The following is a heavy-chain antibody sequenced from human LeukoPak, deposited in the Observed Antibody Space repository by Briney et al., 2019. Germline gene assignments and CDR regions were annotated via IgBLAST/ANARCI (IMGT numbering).Heavy chain of an antibody. Sequence: ASVKVSCKASGYTFTGYYMHWVRQAPGQGLEWMGWINPNSGGTNYAQKFQGRVTMTRDTSISTAYMELSRLRSDDTAVYYCARASLPYSSSSWFDPWGQGTLVIVSS. J-gene: IGHJ5*02. D-gene: IGHD6-6*01. CDR3: ARASLPYSSSSWFDP. CDR2: INPNSGGT. CDR1: GYTFTGYY. V-gene: IGHV1-2*02.